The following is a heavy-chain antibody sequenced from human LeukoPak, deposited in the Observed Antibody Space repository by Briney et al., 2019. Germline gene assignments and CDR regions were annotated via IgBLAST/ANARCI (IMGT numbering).Heavy chain of an antibody. V-gene: IGHV3-30*02. Sequence: GTSLRLSCAASGFTFSSYGMHWVRQAPGKGLEWVAFIRYDGSNKYYADSVKGRFTISRDNSKNTLYLQMNSLRAEDTAVYYCARAVRAFDAFDIWGQGTMVTVSS. CDR2: IRYDGSNK. CDR1: GFTFSSYG. CDR3: ARAVRAFDAFDI. J-gene: IGHJ3*02.